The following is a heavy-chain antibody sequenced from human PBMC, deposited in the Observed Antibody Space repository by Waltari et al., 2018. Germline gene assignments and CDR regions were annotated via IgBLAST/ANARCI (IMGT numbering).Heavy chain of an antibody. D-gene: IGHD1-26*01. V-gene: IGHV1-2*06. CDR2: ISPTSGGT. CDR1: GYTFTGYY. CDR3: ARGAVKVGATTLFY. Sequence: QVQLVQSGAEVKKPGASVKVSCKASGYTFTGYYMHWVRQAPGQGLEWMGRISPTSGGTNYAQNFQGRVTMTRDTSISTAYMELSRLRSDDTAVYYCARGAVKVGATTLFYWGQGTLVTVSS. J-gene: IGHJ4*02.